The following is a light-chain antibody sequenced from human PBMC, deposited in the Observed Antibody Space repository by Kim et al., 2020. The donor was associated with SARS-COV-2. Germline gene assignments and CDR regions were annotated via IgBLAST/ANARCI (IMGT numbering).Light chain of an antibody. CDR3: QVWDRSSDHWV. CDR2: YDS. Sequence: SYELTQPPSVSEAPGKTASITCGANDIGSKSVHWYQQRPGQAPVLVIYYDSDRPSGIPERFSGSNSGNTATLTISRVEAGDEADYYCQVWDRSSDHWVFGGGTTLTVL. J-gene: IGLJ3*02. CDR1: DIGSKS. V-gene: IGLV3-21*01.